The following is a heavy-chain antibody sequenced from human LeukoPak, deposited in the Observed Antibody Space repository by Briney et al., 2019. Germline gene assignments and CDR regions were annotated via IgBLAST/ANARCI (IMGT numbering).Heavy chain of an antibody. CDR3: ANSRAAGMAAASH. V-gene: IGHV1-2*02. J-gene: IGHJ4*02. CDR2: INPNSGGT. Sequence: ASVTVSCKASGYTFTGYYMHWGRQAPGQGLEWMGWINPNSGGTNYAQKFQGRVTMTRDTSISTAYRELSRMRSEDTAVYYCANSRAAGMAAASHWGQATLVTVSS. D-gene: IGHD6-13*01. CDR1: GYTFTGYY.